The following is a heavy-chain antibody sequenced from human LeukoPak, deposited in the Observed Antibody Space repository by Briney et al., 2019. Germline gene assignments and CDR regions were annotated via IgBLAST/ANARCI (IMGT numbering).Heavy chain of an antibody. J-gene: IGHJ1*01. CDR3: SSYCSEGTCYGYFHH. V-gene: IGHV3-48*03. D-gene: IGHD2-15*01. Sequence: PGGSLRLSCTASGFSFSSYAMSWVRQAPGKGLEWISYISHTGSLIYYADSVKGRFTISRDNAKNFLYLQMNSLRVEDTGIYYCSSYCSEGTCYGYFHHWGQGTLVSVSS. CDR1: GFSFSSYA. CDR2: ISHTGSLI.